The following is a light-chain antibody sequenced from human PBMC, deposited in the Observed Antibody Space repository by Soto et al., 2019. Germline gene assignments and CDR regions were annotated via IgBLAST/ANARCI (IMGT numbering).Light chain of an antibody. V-gene: IGKV3-20*01. Sequence: EIVLTQSPGTLSLSPGERATLSCRASQSVSSSYLAWYQQKPGQAPRLLIYGASSRATGIPDRFSGSGSGTDFTLTISRLEPEDFAVYYCQKYGSSLPWTFGQGTKVEIK. CDR3: QKYGSSLPWT. CDR1: QSVSSSY. CDR2: GAS. J-gene: IGKJ1*01.